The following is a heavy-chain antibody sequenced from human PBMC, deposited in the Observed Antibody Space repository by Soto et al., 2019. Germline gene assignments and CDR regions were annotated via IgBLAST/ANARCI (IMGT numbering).Heavy chain of an antibody. CDR3: ARTRYYDRKSSHFDY. V-gene: IGHV4-31*03. CDR1: GDSITNGGYY. D-gene: IGHD3-22*01. J-gene: IGHJ4*02. CDR2: IYYSGST. Sequence: SETRSLTCTVSGDSITNGGYYWSWIRQHPGTGLEWIGYIYYSGSTSYNPSLKSRVTISVDTSRNQFSLKLRSVTAADTAVYYCARTRYYDRKSSHFDYWGQGTLVTVSS.